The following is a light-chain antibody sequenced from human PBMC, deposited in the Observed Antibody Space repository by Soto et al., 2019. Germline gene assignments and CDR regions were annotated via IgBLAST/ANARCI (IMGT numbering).Light chain of an antibody. CDR2: EVS. Sequence: QSALTQPASVSGSPGQSITISCTGTSSDIGDYDYVSWYQQYPGKAPKLMIYEVSYRPSGVSNRFSGSTSGNTASLTISCLLAEDDADYYCSSYTSISTTYVFGTGTKLTVL. CDR3: SSYTSISTTYV. J-gene: IGLJ1*01. CDR1: SSDIGDYDY. V-gene: IGLV2-14*01.